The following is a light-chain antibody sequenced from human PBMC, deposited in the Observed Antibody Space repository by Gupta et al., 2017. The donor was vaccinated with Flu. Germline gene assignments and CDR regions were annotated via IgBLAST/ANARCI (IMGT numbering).Light chain of an antibody. CDR1: QDVSVN. CDR2: AAS. V-gene: IGKV3-15*01. CDR3: QQQNHWPRA. Sequence: PASLSVSPGESASLSCMTTQDVSVNLAWYQQKGGQAPRLLIYAASTRATGVPARFSGSGSGTQFTLTITGLQSEDVAVYYCQQQNHWPRAFGGGTKVEIK. J-gene: IGKJ4*01.